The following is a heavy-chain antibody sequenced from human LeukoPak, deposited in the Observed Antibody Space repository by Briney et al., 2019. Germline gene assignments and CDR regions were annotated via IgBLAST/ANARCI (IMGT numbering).Heavy chain of an antibody. V-gene: IGHV3-49*03. J-gene: IGHJ4*02. D-gene: IGHD1-1*01. Sequence: GGSLRLSCTASGFTFGDYAMSWIRQAPGKGLEWVGFIRSKACGETADYAASEKGRFTISRDDSKAIAYLQMNSLKTEDTAVYHCTRDRGAYNLYDYWGQGTLVTVSS. CDR2: IRSKACGETA. CDR3: TRDRGAYNLYDY. CDR1: GFTFGDYA.